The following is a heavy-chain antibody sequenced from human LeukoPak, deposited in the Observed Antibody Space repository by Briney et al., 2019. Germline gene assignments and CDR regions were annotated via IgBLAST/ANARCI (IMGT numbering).Heavy chain of an antibody. J-gene: IGHJ1*01. V-gene: IGHV3-7*03. Sequence: GGSLRLSCAASGFTFSSYSMNWVRQAPGKGLEWVANIKQDGSDKYYVDSVKGRFTISRDNAKNSLYLQMNSLRAEDTAVYYCAKDPSGYYSAEYFQHWGQGTLVTVSS. CDR2: IKQDGSDK. CDR3: AKDPSGYYSAEYFQH. D-gene: IGHD3-22*01. CDR1: GFTFSSYS.